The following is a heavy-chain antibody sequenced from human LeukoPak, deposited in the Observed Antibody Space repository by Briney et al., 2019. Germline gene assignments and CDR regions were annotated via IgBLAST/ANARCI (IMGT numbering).Heavy chain of an antibody. D-gene: IGHD3-9*01. V-gene: IGHV5-51*01. J-gene: IGHJ3*01. Sequence: GESLKISCKGSGYSFTSYWIGCVRQMPRKGLEWMGIIYPGDSDTRYSPSFQGQVTISADKSISTAYLQWSSLKASDTAMYYCAITAGYYDILTGSQGAFDVWGQGTMVTVSS. CDR2: IYPGDSDT. CDR1: GYSFTSYW. CDR3: AITAGYYDILTGSQGAFDV.